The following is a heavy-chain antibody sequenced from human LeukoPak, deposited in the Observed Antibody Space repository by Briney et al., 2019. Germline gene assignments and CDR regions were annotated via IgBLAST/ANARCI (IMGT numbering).Heavy chain of an antibody. J-gene: IGHJ6*03. D-gene: IGHD3-10*01. Sequence: GASVKVSCKASGYTFTSYDINWVRQATGQGLEWMGWMNPNSGNTGYAQKFQGRVTMTTDTSTSTAYMELRSLRSDDTAVYYCARILLWFGESYYYMDVWGKGTTVTVSS. CDR3: ARILLWFGESYYYMDV. CDR1: GYTFTSYD. V-gene: IGHV1-8*02. CDR2: MNPNSGNT.